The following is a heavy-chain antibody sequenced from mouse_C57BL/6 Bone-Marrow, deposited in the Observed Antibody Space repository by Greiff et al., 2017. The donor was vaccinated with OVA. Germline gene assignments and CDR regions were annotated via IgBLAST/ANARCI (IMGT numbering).Heavy chain of an antibody. D-gene: IGHD3-2*02. J-gene: IGHJ3*01. V-gene: IGHV1-50*01. CDR1: GYTFTSYW. CDR2: IDPSDSYT. CDR3: AHSSGDY. Sequence: VQLQQPGAELVKPGASVKLSCKASGYTFTSYWMQWVKQRPGQGLEWIGEIDPSDSYTNYNQKFKGKATLTVDTSSSTAYMPLSSLTSEDSAVYYCAHSSGDYWGQGTLVTVSA.